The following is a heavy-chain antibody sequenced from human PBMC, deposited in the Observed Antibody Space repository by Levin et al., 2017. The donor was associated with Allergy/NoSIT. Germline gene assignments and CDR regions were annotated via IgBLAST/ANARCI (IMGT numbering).Heavy chain of an antibody. CDR3: ARGGNWNPPWLYDY. CDR1: GFTFSTYT. Sequence: GGSQRLSCSASGFTFSTYTMNWVRQAPGKGLEWVSSIRDSDNSTYYADLVKGRFTISRDNAKNSVHLQMNSLRGEDTAVYYCARGGNWNPPWLYDYWGQGSLVMVSS. J-gene: IGHJ4*02. D-gene: IGHD1-1*01. V-gene: IGHV3-21*01. CDR2: IRDSDNST.